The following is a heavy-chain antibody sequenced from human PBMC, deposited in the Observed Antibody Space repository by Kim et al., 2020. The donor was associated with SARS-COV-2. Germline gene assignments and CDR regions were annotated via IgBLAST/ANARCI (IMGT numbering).Heavy chain of an antibody. V-gene: IGHV3-30*15. Sequence: AESVKGRFTIYRNKSKNTLYLKMSSRGAVDTAVYYCARGLSASYLDYFDDWGQGTLVTVSS. J-gene: IGHJ4*02. CDR3: ARGLSASYLDYFDD. D-gene: IGHD1-26*01.